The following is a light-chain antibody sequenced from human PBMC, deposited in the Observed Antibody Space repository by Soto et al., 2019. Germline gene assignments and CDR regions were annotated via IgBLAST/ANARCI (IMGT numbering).Light chain of an antibody. V-gene: IGKV3-15*01. CDR1: QSVSSN. CDR2: DAS. CDR3: QQYNNWPPMA. J-gene: IGKJ1*01. Sequence: EIVMTQSPATLSVSPGERATLSCRASQSVSSNLAWYQQKPGQAPRLLIYDASTRATGIPARFSGSGSGTEFTLTISRLQSEDFAVYYWQQYNNWPPMAFGQGTKVEIK.